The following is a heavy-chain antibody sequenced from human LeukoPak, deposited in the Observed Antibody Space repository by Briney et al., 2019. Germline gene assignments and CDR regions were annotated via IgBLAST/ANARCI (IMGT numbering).Heavy chain of an antibody. CDR1: GDGVSNDSAA. D-gene: IGHD3-10*01. Sequence: SQTLSPSSAISGDGVSNDSAAWMWIRQSPSRGLELLGRIAYRSKRDPNYAVSVKSFITINPDTSQNHFYLHLSSVNPEDTAFYYCARGPGPNFFDLWGQGTLVIVSS. V-gene: IGHV6-1*03. CDR2: IAYRSKRDP. J-gene: IGHJ4*02. CDR3: ARGPGPNFFDL.